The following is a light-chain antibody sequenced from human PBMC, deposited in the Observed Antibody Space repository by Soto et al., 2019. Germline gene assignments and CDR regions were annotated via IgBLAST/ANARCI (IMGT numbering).Light chain of an antibody. Sequence: EIVLTQSPGPLSLSPGESATLSCMASQSVSSSYLAWYQQKPGQTPRLIIYGASTRATGVPARFSGSWSGTEFTLTINSLQSEDVAVYYCQQYNNWPWTLGQGTKVDIK. CDR1: QSVSSSY. J-gene: IGKJ1*01. V-gene: IGKV3-15*01. CDR3: QQYNNWPWT. CDR2: GAS.